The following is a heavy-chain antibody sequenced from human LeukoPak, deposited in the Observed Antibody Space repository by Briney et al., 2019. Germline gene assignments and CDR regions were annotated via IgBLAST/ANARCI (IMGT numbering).Heavy chain of an antibody. D-gene: IGHD3-9*01. Sequence: GGSLRLSCAASGFTFSNAWMSWVRQAPGKGLEWVGRIKSKTDGGTTDYAAPVKGRFTISRDDSKNTLYLQMNSLKTEDTAVYYCTTDPYVLRYFDWLFLDYWGQGTLVTVSS. CDR1: GFTFSNAW. J-gene: IGHJ4*02. CDR2: IKSKTDGGTT. CDR3: TTDPYVLRYFDWLFLDY. V-gene: IGHV3-15*01.